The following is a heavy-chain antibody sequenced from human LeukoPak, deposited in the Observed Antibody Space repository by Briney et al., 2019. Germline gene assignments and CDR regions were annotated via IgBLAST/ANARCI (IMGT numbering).Heavy chain of an antibody. CDR1: GVTFSSYA. CDR2: IIPIFGTA. J-gene: IGHJ6*04. D-gene: IGHD2-15*01. Sequence: ASVKVSCKASGVTFSSYAISWVRQAPGQGLEWMGGIIPIFGTATYAQKFQGRVTITADESTSTAYIELSSLRSEDTAVYSCAGGVVVVAATPLGSSYGMDVWGKGTTVTVSS. CDR3: AGGVVVVAATPLGSSYGMDV. V-gene: IGHV1-69*13.